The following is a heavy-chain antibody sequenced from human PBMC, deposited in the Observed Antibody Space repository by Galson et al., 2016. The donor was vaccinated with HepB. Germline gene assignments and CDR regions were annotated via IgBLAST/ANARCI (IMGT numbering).Heavy chain of an antibody. D-gene: IGHD5-24*01. Sequence: SLRLSCAASRFTFSSYGMSWVRQAPGKGLEWVSGLSPSGTSTHYADSVKGRFSISRDNSKTTLYLQMNSLRVEDTALYYCARDQRWLQFGKDAFDLWGQGTFVIGSS. CDR3: ARDQRWLQFGKDAFDL. J-gene: IGHJ3*01. CDR1: RFTFSSYG. CDR2: LSPSGTST. V-gene: IGHV3-23*01.